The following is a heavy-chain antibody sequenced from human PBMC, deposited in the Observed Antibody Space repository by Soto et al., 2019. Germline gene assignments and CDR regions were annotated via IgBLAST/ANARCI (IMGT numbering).Heavy chain of an antibody. CDR2: INPGGGST. V-gene: IGHV1-46*03. D-gene: IGHD5-18*01. J-gene: IGHJ5*02. CDR1: GYTFTSYY. Sequence: QVQLVQSGAEVKKPGASVKVSCKASGYTFTSYYMHWVRQAPGQGLGWMGIINPGGGSTSYAQKFQGRVTMTRETSASTVYMELSSLRSEDTAVYYCARVYPSDTRYGYVGNNWFDPWGQGTLVTVSS. CDR3: ARVYPSDTRYGYVGNNWFDP.